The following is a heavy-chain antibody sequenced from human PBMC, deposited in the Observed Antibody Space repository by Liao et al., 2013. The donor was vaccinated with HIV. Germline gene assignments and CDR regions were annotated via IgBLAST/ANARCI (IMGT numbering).Heavy chain of an antibody. Sequence: QVQLQQWGAGLLKPSETLSLICAVYGESFSGYYWSWIRQPPGKGLEWIGEINHSGSMNYNPSLKSRVTIAVDTPNKQFSLELNAVTAADTAVYFCARGLWGSITCEGLVCYYYYYYMDVWGKGTTVTVSS. CDR1: GESFSGYY. V-gene: IGHV4-34*01. CDR2: INHSGSM. CDR3: ARGLWGSITCEGLVCYYYYYYMDV. J-gene: IGHJ6*03. D-gene: IGHD2-2*01.